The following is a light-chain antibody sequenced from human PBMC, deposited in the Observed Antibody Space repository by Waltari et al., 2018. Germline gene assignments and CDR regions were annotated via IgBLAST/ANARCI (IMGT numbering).Light chain of an antibody. J-gene: IGLJ3*02. V-gene: IGLV2-11*01. CDR1: SSDVSDFNF. CDR2: DVT. Sequence: QSALTQPRSVSGSPGQSVTISCTGISSDVSDFNFVSCYQHHPGKAPKLLIYDVTKRPSGVPDRLSGSKSGNTASLTISGLQAEDEADYYCCSYADSHTNWVFGGGTKLTVL. CDR3: CSYADSHTNWV.